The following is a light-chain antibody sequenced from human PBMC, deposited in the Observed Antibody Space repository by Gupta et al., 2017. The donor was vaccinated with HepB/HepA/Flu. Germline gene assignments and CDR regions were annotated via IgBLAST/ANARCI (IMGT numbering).Light chain of an antibody. CDR2: DAS. V-gene: IGKV3-11*01. CDR3: QHRSSCPWT. J-gene: IGKJ1*01. CDR1: QSIISY. Sequence: ENVLTKSPATLSVSPGERATLSCRASQSIISYLAWYQQKPGQAPRLLIYDASTRATGIPTRFSGGGFGTDFALTISSLEPEDVAVYYCQHRSSCPWTFGQGTKVEIK.